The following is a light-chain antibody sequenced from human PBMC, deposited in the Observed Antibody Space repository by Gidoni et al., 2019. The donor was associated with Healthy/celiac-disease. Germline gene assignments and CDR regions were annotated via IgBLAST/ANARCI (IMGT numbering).Light chain of an antibody. Sequence: EIVLTQSPATLSLSPGERATLSCRASQRVSSYLDWSQQKPGQAPRLLIYDASHRATGIPARFSGSGSGTDFTFTISSLEPEDFAVYYCQQRSNWGVTFGPGTKVDIK. CDR2: DAS. CDR3: QQRSNWGVT. V-gene: IGKV3-11*01. J-gene: IGKJ3*01. CDR1: QRVSSY.